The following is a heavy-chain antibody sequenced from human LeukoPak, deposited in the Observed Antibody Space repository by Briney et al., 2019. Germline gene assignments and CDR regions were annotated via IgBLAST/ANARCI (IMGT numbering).Heavy chain of an antibody. V-gene: IGHV4-34*01. CDR3: ARKSWNYVQPFDY. J-gene: IGHJ4*02. CDR1: GGSFSGYY. CDR2: INHSGST. Sequence: ASETLSLTCAVYGGSFSGYYWSWIRQPPGKGLEWIGEINHSGSTNYNPSLKSRVTISVDTSKNQFSLKLSSVTAADTAVYYCARKSWNYVQPFDYWGQGTLVTVSS. D-gene: IGHD1-7*01.